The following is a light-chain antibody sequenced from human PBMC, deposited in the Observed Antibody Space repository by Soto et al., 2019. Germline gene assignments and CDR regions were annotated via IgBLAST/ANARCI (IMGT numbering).Light chain of an antibody. Sequence: DIQMTQSPSSLSASLGDRVTITCRASQSITTYLHWYQQTPGKPPELLIYAASNLQSGVPSRCSGGGSGADFTLTISSLQPEEFATYYCQQGYSAPWMFGQGTKVEIK. CDR2: AAS. J-gene: IGKJ1*01. V-gene: IGKV1-39*01. CDR1: QSITTY. CDR3: QQGYSAPWM.